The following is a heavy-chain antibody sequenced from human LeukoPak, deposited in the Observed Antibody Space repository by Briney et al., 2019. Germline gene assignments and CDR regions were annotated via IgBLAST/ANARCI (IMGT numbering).Heavy chain of an antibody. Sequence: GGSLRLSCAASGFTFSSYWMSWVRQAPGKGLEWVANIKHDGSEKYYVDSVKGRFTISRDNAKNSLYLQMNSLRAEDTAVYYCAREVPGYYDSSGYYDCWGQGTLVTVSS. D-gene: IGHD3-22*01. V-gene: IGHV3-7*04. J-gene: IGHJ4*02. CDR3: AREVPGYYDSSGYYDC. CDR2: IKHDGSEK. CDR1: GFTFSSYW.